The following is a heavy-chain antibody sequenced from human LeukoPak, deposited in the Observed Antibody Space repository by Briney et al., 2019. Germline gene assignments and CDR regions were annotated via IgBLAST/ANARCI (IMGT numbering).Heavy chain of an antibody. J-gene: IGHJ6*03. V-gene: IGHV3-73*01. D-gene: IGHD5-24*01. CDR3: TTPPRRMATIFHYYYYMDV. Sequence: GGSLRLSCAASGFTFSGSAMHWVRQASGKGLEWVGRIRSKANSYATAYAASVKGRFTISRDDSKNTLYLQMNSLKTEDTAVYYCTTPPRRMATIFHYYYYMDVWGKGTTVTISS. CDR1: GFTFSGSA. CDR2: IRSKANSYAT.